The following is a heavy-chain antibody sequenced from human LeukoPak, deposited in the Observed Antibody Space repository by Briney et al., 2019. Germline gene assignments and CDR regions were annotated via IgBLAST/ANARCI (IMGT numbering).Heavy chain of an antibody. CDR2: ISSSSSTI. CDR3: ASLRAVSTEGTVTDY. D-gene: IGHD4-17*01. V-gene: IGHV3-48*04. Sequence: GGSLRLSCAASGFTFSSYSMNWVRQAPGKGLEWVSYISSSSSTIYYADSVKGRFTISRDNAKNSLYLQMNSLRAEDTAVYYCASLRAVSTEGTVTDYWGQGTLVTVSS. CDR1: GFTFSSYS. J-gene: IGHJ4*02.